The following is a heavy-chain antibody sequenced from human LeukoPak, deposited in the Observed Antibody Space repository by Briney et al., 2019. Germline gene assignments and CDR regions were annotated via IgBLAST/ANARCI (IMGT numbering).Heavy chain of an antibody. J-gene: IGHJ4*02. V-gene: IGHV1-8*01. CDR3: ASDPSRRGGFHFDY. D-gene: IGHD5-24*01. CDR1: GYTFTSYD. CDR2: MNPNNGNT. Sequence: GASVKVSCKASGYTFTSYDINWVRQATGQGLEWMGWMNPNNGNTDYAQKFQGRVTLTRNTSISTAYMELRSLRSDDTAVYYCASDPSRRGGFHFDYWGQGTLVTVSS.